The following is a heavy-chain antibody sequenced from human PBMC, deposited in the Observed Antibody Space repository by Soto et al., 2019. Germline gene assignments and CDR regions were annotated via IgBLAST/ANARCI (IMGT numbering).Heavy chain of an antibody. J-gene: IGHJ6*02. D-gene: IGHD1-7*01. Sequence: QVQLVQSGAEVKKPGASVKVSCKASGYTFTSYDINWVRQATGQGLEWMGWMNPNNGNTGYSQKFQGRVTMTRDTSISTVYMDLSSLRSEDTAVYYCARDLNWNYEEQYYHGMDVWGQGTTITVSS. CDR1: GYTFTSYD. CDR2: MNPNNGNT. CDR3: ARDLNWNYEEQYYHGMDV. V-gene: IGHV1-8*01.